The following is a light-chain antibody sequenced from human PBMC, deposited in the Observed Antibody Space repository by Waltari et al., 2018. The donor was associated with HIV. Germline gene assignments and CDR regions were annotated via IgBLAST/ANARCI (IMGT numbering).Light chain of an antibody. J-gene: IGKJ2*01. V-gene: IGKV3-11*01. CDR1: QSFSSY. Sequence: IGLTQSPATLTLSPGERATLSCRASQSFSSYLAWYQQKPGQAPRLLIYDASNRATGIPARFSGSGSGTDFTLTITSLEPEDFAVYYCQQRSNWPPYTFGQGTKLESK. CDR3: QQRSNWPPYT. CDR2: DAS.